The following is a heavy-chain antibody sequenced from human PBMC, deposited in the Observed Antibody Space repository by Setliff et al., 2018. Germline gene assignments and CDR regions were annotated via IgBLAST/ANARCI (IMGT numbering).Heavy chain of an antibody. J-gene: IGHJ4*02. CDR3: ARGPRYSSGWSPRTLPFDY. V-gene: IGHV4-34*01. CDR1: GGSFSGYY. CDR2: INHSGST. Sequence: SETLSLTCAVYGGSFSGYYWSWIRQPPGKGLEWIGEINHSGSTNYNPSLKSRVTISVDTSKNQFSLKLSSVTAADTAVYYCARGPRYSSGWSPRTLPFDYWGQGTLVTVSS. D-gene: IGHD6-19*01.